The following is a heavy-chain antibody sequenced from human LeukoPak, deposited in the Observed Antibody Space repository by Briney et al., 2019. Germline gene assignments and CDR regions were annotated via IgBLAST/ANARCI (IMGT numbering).Heavy chain of an antibody. Sequence: GGSLRLSCEGSGFSFSSYWMTWVRQSPGKGPEWVANIKQDESERYTVDSVKGRFTISRDNAKNSVYLHMNSLRAEDTALYYCARLSAYCYGSFFYYNMDVWGKGTTVTVSS. D-gene: IGHD3-10*01. J-gene: IGHJ6*03. CDR2: IKQDESER. CDR1: GFSFSSYW. CDR3: ARLSAYCYGSFFYYNMDV. V-gene: IGHV3-7*01.